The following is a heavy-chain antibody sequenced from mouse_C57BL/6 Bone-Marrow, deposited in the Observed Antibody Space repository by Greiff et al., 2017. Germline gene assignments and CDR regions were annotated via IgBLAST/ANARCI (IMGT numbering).Heavy chain of an antibody. Sequence: VQLQQSGAELVRPGASVTLSCKASGYTFTDYEMHWVKQTPVHGLEWIGAIDPETGGTAYNQKFKGKAILTADKSSSTAYMELRSLTSEDSAVDYCTSSGDYDNSAWFAYWGQGTLVTVSA. J-gene: IGHJ3*01. CDR2: IDPETGGT. CDR1: GYTFTDYE. V-gene: IGHV1-15*01. CDR3: TSSGDYDNSAWFAY. D-gene: IGHD2-1*01.